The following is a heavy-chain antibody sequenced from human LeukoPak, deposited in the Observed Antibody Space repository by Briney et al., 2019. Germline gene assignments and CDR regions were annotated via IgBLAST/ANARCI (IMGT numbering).Heavy chain of an antibody. Sequence: PGGSLRLSCAASGFTFSSYGMHWVRQAPGKGLEWVAVIWYDGSNKYYADSVKGRFTISRDNSKNRLYLQMNSLRAEDTAVYYCARDELPVDTAMALDYWGQGTLVTVSS. CDR1: GFTFSSYG. J-gene: IGHJ4*02. D-gene: IGHD5-18*01. CDR3: ARDELPVDTAMALDY. V-gene: IGHV3-33*01. CDR2: IWYDGSNK.